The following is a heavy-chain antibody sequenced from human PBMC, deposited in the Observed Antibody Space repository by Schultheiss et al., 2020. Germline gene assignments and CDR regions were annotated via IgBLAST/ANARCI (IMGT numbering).Heavy chain of an antibody. CDR3: ARDMGSSSYYYYYYYGMDV. D-gene: IGHD6-6*01. CDR2: IYTSGST. CDR1: SGSISSSSYY. Sequence: SETLSLTCTVSSGSISSSSYYWSWIRQPAGKGLEWIGRIYTSGSTNYNPSLKSRVTMSVDTSKNQFSLKLSSVTAADTAVYYCARDMGSSSYYYYYYYGMDVWGQGTTVTVSS. V-gene: IGHV4-61*02. J-gene: IGHJ6*02.